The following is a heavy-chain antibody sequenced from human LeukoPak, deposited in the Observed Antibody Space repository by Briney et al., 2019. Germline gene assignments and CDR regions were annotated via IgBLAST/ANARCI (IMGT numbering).Heavy chain of an antibody. D-gene: IGHD5-24*01. V-gene: IGHV3-23*05. Sequence: GGSLRLSCAASGFTFGNSAMSWVRQAPGKGLEWVSAIYSSGYSTYYADSVKGRFTISRDNSKNTLYLRMNSLRAEDTAVYYCAKAPGFNSYYFDYWGQGTLVTVSS. J-gene: IGHJ4*02. CDR2: IYSSGYST. CDR3: AKAPGFNSYYFDY. CDR1: GFTFGNSA.